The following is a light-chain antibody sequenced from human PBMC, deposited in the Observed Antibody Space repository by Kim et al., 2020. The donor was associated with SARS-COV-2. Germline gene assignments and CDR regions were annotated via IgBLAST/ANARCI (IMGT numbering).Light chain of an antibody. Sequence: EIVMTQSPGTLSVSPGERATLSCRASQSVSSNLAWYQQKPGQAPRLLIYGAYTRATGIPARFSGSGSGTEFTLTISSLQSEDLAVYYCQQYDNWPPWTFGQGTKVDIK. V-gene: IGKV3-15*01. CDR1: QSVSSN. CDR3: QQYDNWPPWT. J-gene: IGKJ1*01. CDR2: GAY.